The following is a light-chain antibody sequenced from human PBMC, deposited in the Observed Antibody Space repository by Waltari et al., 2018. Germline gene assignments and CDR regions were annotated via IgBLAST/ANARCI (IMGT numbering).Light chain of an antibody. CDR1: QSVLYSSNNKNY. J-gene: IGKJ3*01. V-gene: IGKV4-1*01. CDR3: QQYYSSPFT. Sequence: DIVMTQSPDSLAVSLGARATITFKSSQSVLYSSNNKNYLAWYQQKPGQPPKLLIYWASTRESGVPDRFSGSGSGADFTLTISSLQAEDVAVYYCQQYYSSPFTFGPGTKVDIK. CDR2: WAS.